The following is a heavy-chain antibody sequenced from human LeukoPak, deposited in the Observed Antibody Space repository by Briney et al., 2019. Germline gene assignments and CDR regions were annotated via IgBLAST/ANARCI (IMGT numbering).Heavy chain of an antibody. D-gene: IGHD3-10*01. CDR1: GFTFSSYG. CDR3: ARDFGVNYYGSGSYSGDY. CDR2: ISGSGGST. Sequence: GGSLRLSCAASGFTFSSYGMSWVRQAPGKGLEWVSAISGSGGSTYYADSVKGRFTISRDNAKNSLYLQMNSLRAEDTAVYYCARDFGVNYYGSGSYSGDYWGQGTLVTVSS. V-gene: IGHV3-23*01. J-gene: IGHJ4*02.